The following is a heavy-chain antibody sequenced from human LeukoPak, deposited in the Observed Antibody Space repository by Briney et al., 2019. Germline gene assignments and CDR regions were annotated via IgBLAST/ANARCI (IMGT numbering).Heavy chain of an antibody. CDR1: GFTFNNYG. CDR3: AKSSYYDSSGYYREYYFDY. J-gene: IGHJ4*02. CDR2: LSGSGGST. D-gene: IGHD3-22*01. V-gene: IGHV3-23*01. Sequence: GGSLRLSCAASGFTFNNYGMSWVRQAPGKGLEWVSSLSGSGGSTYYADSVKGRFTISRDNSKNTLYLQMNSLKAEDTAVYYCAKSSYYDSSGYYREYYFDYWGQGTLVTVSS.